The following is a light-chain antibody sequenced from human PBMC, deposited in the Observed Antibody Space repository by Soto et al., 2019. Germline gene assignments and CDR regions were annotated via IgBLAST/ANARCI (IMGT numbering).Light chain of an antibody. V-gene: IGLV2-14*03. CDR2: DVI. CDR3: SSYTSSSTYVV. Sequence: QSALTQPASVSGSPGQSITISCTGTSSDVGGYNYVSWYQQHPGKAPKLMIYDVINRPSGVSNRFSGSKSGNSASRTISGLQAEDEADYYCSSYTSSSTYVVFGGGTKVTVL. J-gene: IGLJ2*01. CDR1: SSDVGGYNY.